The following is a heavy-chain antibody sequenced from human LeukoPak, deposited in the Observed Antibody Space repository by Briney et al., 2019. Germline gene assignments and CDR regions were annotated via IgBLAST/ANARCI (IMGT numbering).Heavy chain of an antibody. D-gene: IGHD4-23*01. CDR2: ISSSSYI. V-gene: IGHV3-21*01. CDR3: ARVGTVVTPGFDY. CDR1: GFTFSSYS. J-gene: IGHJ4*02. Sequence: GGSLRLSCAASGFTFSSYSMNWVRQAPGKGLEWVSSISSSSYIYYADSVKGRFTISRDNAKNSLYLQMNSLRAEDTAVYYCARVGTVVTPGFDYWGQGTLVTVSS.